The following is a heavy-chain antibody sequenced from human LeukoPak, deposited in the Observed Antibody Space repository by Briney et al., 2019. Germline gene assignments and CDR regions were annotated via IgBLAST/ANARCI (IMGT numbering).Heavy chain of an antibody. CDR2: IRSKAYGGTT. D-gene: IGHD6-19*01. CDR1: GFTFGDYA. Sequence: GGSLRLSCTASGFTFGDYAMSWVRQAPGKGLEWVGFIRSKAYGGTTEYAASVKGRFTISRDDSKSIAYLQMNSLKTEDTAVYNCTREAVAGTPGYFGYWGQGTLVTVSS. CDR3: TREAVAGTPGYFGY. V-gene: IGHV3-49*04. J-gene: IGHJ4*02.